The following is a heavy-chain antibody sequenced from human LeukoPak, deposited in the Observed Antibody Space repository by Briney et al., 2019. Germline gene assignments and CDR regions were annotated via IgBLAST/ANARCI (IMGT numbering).Heavy chain of an antibody. CDR1: GGSFSGYY. CDR2: INHSGST. CDR3: AKVYSSSSRDAFDV. V-gene: IGHV4-34*01. J-gene: IGHJ3*01. D-gene: IGHD6-6*01. Sequence: SETLSLTCAVYGGSFSGYYWSWIRQPPGKGLEWIGEINHSGSTNYNASLESRVTISADTSKKQFTLNLSSVTAADTAVYYCAKVYSSSSRDAFDVWGPGTMVTVSS.